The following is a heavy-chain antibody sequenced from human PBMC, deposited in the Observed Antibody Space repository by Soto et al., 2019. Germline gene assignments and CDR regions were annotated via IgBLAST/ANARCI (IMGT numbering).Heavy chain of an antibody. V-gene: IGHV3-23*01. CDR2: ISGSGGST. CDR1: GFTFSSYA. CDR3: AKDHPLGLVAAVFDY. J-gene: IGHJ4*02. D-gene: IGHD2-15*01. Sequence: PGGSLRLSCAASGFTFSSYAMSWVRQAPGKGLEWVSAISGSGGSTYYADSVKGRFTISRDNSKNTLYLQMNSLRAGDTAVYYCAKDHPLGLVAAVFDYWGQGTLVTVSS.